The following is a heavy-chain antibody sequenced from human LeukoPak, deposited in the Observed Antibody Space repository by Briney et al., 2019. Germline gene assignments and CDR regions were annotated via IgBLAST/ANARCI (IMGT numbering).Heavy chain of an antibody. CDR3: ARGGSGGSCPEACSYYYGMDV. Sequence: SQTLSLTCTVSGGTISSGSYYWSWIRQPPGKGLEWIGYIYYSGCTYYNPSLKSRVTISVDTSKNQFSLKLSSVTAADTAVYYCARGGSGGSCPEACSYYYGMDVWGQGTTVTVSS. V-gene: IGHV4-30-4*01. J-gene: IGHJ6*02. D-gene: IGHD2-15*01. CDR1: GGTISSGSYY. CDR2: IYYSGCT.